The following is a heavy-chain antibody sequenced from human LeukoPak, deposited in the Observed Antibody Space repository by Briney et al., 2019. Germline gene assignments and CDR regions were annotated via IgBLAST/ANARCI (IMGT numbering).Heavy chain of an antibody. V-gene: IGHV1-69*05. CDR3: AGTYYDFWSGSGAMDV. D-gene: IGHD3-3*01. Sequence: ASVKVSCKASGGTFSSYAISWVRQAPGQGLEWMGGIIPIFGTANYAQKFQGRVTITTDESTSTAYMELSSLRSEDTAVYYCAGTYYDFWSGSGAMDVWGKGTTVTVFS. CDR1: GGTFSSYA. J-gene: IGHJ6*03. CDR2: IIPIFGTA.